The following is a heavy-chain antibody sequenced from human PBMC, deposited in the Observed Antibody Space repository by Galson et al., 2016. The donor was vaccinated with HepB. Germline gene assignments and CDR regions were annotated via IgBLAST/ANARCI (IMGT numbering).Heavy chain of an antibody. D-gene: IGHD3-3*01. CDR3: ARREGVTVFGVPYPGGFDY. CDR1: GFSFSASG. Sequence: SLRLSCAASGFSFSASGMSWVRQAPGKGLEWVSSIDASDGGANYADSLKGRFTISRDNSKNMLSLQMNSLRAEDTAVYYCARREGVTVFGVPYPGGFDYWGQGTLVTVSS. V-gene: IGHV3-23*01. CDR2: IDASDGGA. J-gene: IGHJ4*02.